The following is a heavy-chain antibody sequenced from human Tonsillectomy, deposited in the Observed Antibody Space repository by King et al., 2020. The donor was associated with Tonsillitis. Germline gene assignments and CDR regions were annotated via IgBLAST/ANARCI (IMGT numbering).Heavy chain of an antibody. CDR1: GYTFTSYY. J-gene: IGHJ4*02. CDR2: INPSGGST. V-gene: IGHV1-46*03. D-gene: IGHD3-22*01. Sequence: VQLVESGAEVKKPGASVKVSCKASGYTFTSYYIHWVRQAPGQGLEWMGVINPSGGSTTYAPKFQGRVTMTRDTSTSTLYMELNSLRSEDTAFYYCTKGGYYYDSSAYYLFESWGQGTLVTVSS. CDR3: TKGGYYYDSSAYYLFES.